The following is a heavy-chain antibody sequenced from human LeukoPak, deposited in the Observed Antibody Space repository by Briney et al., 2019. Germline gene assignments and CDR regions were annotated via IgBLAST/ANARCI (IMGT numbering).Heavy chain of an antibody. CDR1: GFTFSTYW. Sequence: GGSLRLSCAASGFTFSTYWMTWVRQAPGKGLEWVANINQDGSEKYYVDSVKGRTTISRDNAKNSLYLEMNSLRAEDTDVYYCARVRPVAGTDYWGQGIQLTVSS. V-gene: IGHV3-7*04. CDR3: ARVRPVAGTDY. J-gene: IGHJ4*02. D-gene: IGHD6-19*01. CDR2: INQDGSEK.